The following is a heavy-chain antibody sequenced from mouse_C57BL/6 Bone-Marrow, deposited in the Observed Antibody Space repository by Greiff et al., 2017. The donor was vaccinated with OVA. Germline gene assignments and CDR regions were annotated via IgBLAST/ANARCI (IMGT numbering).Heavy chain of an antibody. J-gene: IGHJ2*01. CDR3: ARRNPLTGAFDY. CDR1: GFSLTSYG. CDR2: IWSGGST. V-gene: IGHV2-2*01. Sequence: VKLVESGPGLVQPSQSLSITCTVSGFSLTSYGVHWVRQSPGKGLEWLGVIWSGGSTDYNAAFISRLSISKDNSKSQVFFKMNSLQADDTAIYYCARRNPLTGAFDYWGQGTTLTVSS. D-gene: IGHD4-1*01.